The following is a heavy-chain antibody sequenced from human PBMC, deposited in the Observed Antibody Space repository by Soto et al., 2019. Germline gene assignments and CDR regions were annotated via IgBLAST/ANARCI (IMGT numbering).Heavy chain of an antibody. D-gene: IGHD3-3*01. Sequence: GESLKISCEASGFIFTNFWMHWVRQVPGKGLVWVSRIDTSGSSTSYADSVKGRFTISRDNAKNTVSLQMNSLRAEDTGVYYCAKSRNDFWSGHDYWGKGTLVTVSS. V-gene: IGHV3-74*01. CDR1: GFIFTNFW. J-gene: IGHJ4*02. CDR3: AKSRNDFWSGHDY. CDR2: IDTSGSST.